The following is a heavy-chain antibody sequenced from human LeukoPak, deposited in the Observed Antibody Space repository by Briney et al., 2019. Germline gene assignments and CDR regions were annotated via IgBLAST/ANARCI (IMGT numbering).Heavy chain of an antibody. CDR3: ARGKIGYSYGSYY. Sequence: GEPLKISCKGSGYSFTSYWIGWVRQMPGKGLEWMGIIYPGDSDTRYSPSFQGQVTISADKSISTAYLQWSSLKASDTAIYYCARGKIGYSYGSYYWGQGTLVTVSS. CDR1: GYSFTSYW. V-gene: IGHV5-51*01. CDR2: IYPGDSDT. D-gene: IGHD5-18*01. J-gene: IGHJ4*02.